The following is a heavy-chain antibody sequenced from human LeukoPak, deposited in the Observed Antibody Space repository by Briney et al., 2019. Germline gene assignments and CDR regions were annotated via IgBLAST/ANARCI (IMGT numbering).Heavy chain of an antibody. J-gene: IGHJ4*02. CDR1: GYTFTSYA. D-gene: IGHD6-19*01. Sequence: ASVKVSCKASGYTFTSYAMHWVRQAPGQRLAWMGWINAGNGNTKYSQKFQGRVTITRDTSASTAYMELGSLRSEDTAVYYCARGEIAVAAYDYWGQGTLVTVSS. V-gene: IGHV1-3*01. CDR2: INAGNGNT. CDR3: ARGEIAVAAYDY.